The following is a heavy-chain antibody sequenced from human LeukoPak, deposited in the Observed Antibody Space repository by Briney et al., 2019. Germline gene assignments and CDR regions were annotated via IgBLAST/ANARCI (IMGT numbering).Heavy chain of an antibody. CDR3: AKVPWIHLWTYYFDN. CDR1: GFTFSSYA. Sequence: GGSLRLSCAASGFTFSSYAMSWVRQAPGKGLEWVSGISGYGDSTNYADSVKGRFTISRDNSKNTLYLQMNSLRAEDTAVFYCAKVPWIHLWTYYFDNWGQGTLVTVSS. CDR2: ISGYGDST. V-gene: IGHV3-23*01. J-gene: IGHJ4*02. D-gene: IGHD5-18*01.